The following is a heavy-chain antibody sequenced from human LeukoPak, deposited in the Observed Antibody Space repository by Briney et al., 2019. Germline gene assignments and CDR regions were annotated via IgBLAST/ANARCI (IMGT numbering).Heavy chain of an antibody. D-gene: IGHD3-22*01. V-gene: IGHV3-21*01. CDR3: ARDSFAGYDSSGYSSYDY. CDR2: ISSYSTYI. Sequence: GGSLRFSCAAYGFSFSDYSMNWVGQAPGKGLEWVSFISSYSTYIYYADSLKGRFTISRDNAKNSLYLQMNSLRAEDTAVYYCARDSFAGYDSSGYSSYDYWGQGTLVTVSS. J-gene: IGHJ4*02. CDR1: GFSFSDYS.